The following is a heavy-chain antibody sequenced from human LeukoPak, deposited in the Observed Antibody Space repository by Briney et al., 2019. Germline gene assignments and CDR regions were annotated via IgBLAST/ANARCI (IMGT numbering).Heavy chain of an antibody. CDR3: AGVPHDYGDYEAFDI. CDR1: GGSISSYY. D-gene: IGHD4-17*01. CDR2: IYTSEST. Sequence: SETLSLACTVSGGSISSYYWSWIRQPAGKGLEWIGRIYTSESTNHNPSLKSRVTMSIDTSKNQFSLKLSSVTAADTAVYYCAGVPHDYGDYEAFDIWGRGTMVTVSS. V-gene: IGHV4-4*07. J-gene: IGHJ3*02.